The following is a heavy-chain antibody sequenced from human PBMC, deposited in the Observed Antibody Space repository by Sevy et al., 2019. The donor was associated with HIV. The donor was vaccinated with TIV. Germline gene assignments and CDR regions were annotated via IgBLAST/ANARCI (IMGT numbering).Heavy chain of an antibody. CDR2: MSSRSSYT. J-gene: IGHJ4*02. CDR3: ARVRLDRGSFYFDY. V-gene: IGHV3-11*05. Sequence: GGCLRLSCAASGFTFNDYYMSWIRQAPGKGLEWLSYMSSRSSYTNYADSVKGRFTISRDNAKNSLFLQVNSLRVEDTAVYYCARVRLDRGSFYFDYWGQGTVVTVSS. D-gene: IGHD1-26*01. CDR1: GFTFNDYY.